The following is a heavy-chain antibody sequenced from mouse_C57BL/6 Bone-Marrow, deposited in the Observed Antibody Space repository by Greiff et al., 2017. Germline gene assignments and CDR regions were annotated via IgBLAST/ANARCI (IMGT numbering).Heavy chain of an antibody. V-gene: IGHV10-3*01. D-gene: IGHD1-1*01. J-gene: IGHJ1*03. CDR2: IRSKSSNYAT. CDR1: GFTFNTYA. CDR3: VRERAVVDTDWYFDV. Sequence: EVHLVESGGGLVQPKGSLKLSCAASGFTFNTYAMHWVRQAPGKGLEWVARIRSKSSNYATYYADSVKDRFTISRDDSQSMLYLQMNNLKTEDTAMYYCVRERAVVDTDWYFDVWGTGTTVTVSS.